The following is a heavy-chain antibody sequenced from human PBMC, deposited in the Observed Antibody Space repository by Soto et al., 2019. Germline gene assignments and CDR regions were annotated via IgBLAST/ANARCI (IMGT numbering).Heavy chain of an antibody. CDR3: ARHKAVYESSGYPDY. D-gene: IGHD3-22*01. CDR1: GGSITSSNSY. Sequence: PSETLSLTCTVSGGSITSSNSYWGWIRQPPGKGLEWIASIYYSESTYYNPSLKSRVTISVDTSKNQFSLKLSSVTAADTALYYCARHKAVYESSGYPDYWGQGTLVTVSS. J-gene: IGHJ4*02. V-gene: IGHV4-39*01. CDR2: IYYSEST.